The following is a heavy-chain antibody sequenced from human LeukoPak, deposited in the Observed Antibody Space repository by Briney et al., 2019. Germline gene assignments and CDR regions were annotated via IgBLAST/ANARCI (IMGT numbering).Heavy chain of an antibody. D-gene: IGHD1-26*01. CDR1: GFTVSSNY. CDR3: ARESGAFSPFGF. Sequence: GSLRLSCAASGFTVSSNYMSWVRQPPGKGLEWIGEVHLSGASNYNPSLKSRVSMSIDKSKNQLSLKLTSVTAADTAMYYCARESGAFSPFGFWGQGTLGTVSS. J-gene: IGHJ4*02. CDR2: VHLSGAS. V-gene: IGHV4-4*02.